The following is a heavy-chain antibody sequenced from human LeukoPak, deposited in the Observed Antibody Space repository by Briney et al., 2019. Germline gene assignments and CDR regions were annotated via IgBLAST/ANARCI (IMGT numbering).Heavy chain of an antibody. CDR2: ISGSGGST. Sequence: PGGSLRLSCAASGFTFSSYAMSWVRQAPGKGLEWVSAISGSGGSTYYADSVKGRFTISRDNSKNTLYLQMNSLRAEDTAVYYCAREPNYYDSSGYGAFDIWGQGTMVTVSS. V-gene: IGHV3-23*01. CDR3: AREPNYYDSSGYGAFDI. D-gene: IGHD3-22*01. J-gene: IGHJ3*02. CDR1: GFTFSSYA.